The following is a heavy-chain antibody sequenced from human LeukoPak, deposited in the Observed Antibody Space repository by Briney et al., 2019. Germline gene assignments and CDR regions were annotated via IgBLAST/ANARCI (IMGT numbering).Heavy chain of an antibody. V-gene: IGHV1-24*01. J-gene: IGHJ6*03. CDR2: FDPEDGEA. D-gene: IGHD3-22*01. CDR1: GYTLTELS. CDR3: ARYYYDSSGHTPNGFPYYMDV. Sequence: ASVKVSCKVSGYTLTELSMHWVRQAPGKGLEWMGGFDPEDGEAIYAQKFQGRVTITADESTSTAYMELSSLRSEDTAVYYCARYYYDSSGHTPNGFPYYMDVWGKGTTVTVSS.